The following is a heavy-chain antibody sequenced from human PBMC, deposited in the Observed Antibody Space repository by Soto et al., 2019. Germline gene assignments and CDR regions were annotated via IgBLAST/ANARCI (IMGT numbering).Heavy chain of an antibody. J-gene: IGHJ4*02. D-gene: IGHD1-26*01. CDR1: GFTFSNYG. Sequence: QVLLVESGGGVVQPGRSLRLSCAASGFTFSNYGIHWVRQAPGKGLEWVTVISYDGSNKYYADSVKGRFTISRDNSQNTLFPQMNSLRAEDTAVYYCAKDLGRGWELPGKQWGRGTLVTVSS. CDR3: AKDLGRGWELPGKQ. V-gene: IGHV3-30*18. CDR2: ISYDGSNK.